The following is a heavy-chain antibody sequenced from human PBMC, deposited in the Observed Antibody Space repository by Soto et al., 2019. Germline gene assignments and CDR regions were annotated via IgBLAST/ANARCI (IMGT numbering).Heavy chain of an antibody. CDR2: IIPIFGTA. Sequence: ASVKVSCKASGGTFSSYAISWVRQAPGQGLEWMGGIIPIFGTANYAQKIQGRVTITADESTSTAYMELSSLRSEDTAVFYCARELRTITVFGVVIPTGYFDYWGQGTLVTVSS. J-gene: IGHJ4*02. D-gene: IGHD3-3*01. V-gene: IGHV1-69*13. CDR3: ARELRTITVFGVVIPTGYFDY. CDR1: GGTFSSYA.